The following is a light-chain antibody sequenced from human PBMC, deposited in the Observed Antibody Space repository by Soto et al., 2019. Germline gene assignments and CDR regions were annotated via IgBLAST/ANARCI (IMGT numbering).Light chain of an antibody. CDR3: TSYVGNDSWV. CDR2: EVT. Sequence: QSALTQPPSASGSPGQSVTISCTGTSSDVGAYKYVSWYQQYPGKAPKLMIYEVTKRPSGVPDRFSVSKSGNTASLTVSGLQAEDEADYSCTSYVGNDSWVFGGGTKRTVL. CDR1: SSDVGAYKY. J-gene: IGLJ3*02. V-gene: IGLV2-8*01.